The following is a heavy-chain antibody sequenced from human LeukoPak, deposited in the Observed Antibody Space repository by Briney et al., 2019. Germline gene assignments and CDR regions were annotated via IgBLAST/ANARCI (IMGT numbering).Heavy chain of an antibody. V-gene: IGHV3-21*04. CDR1: GFTFNSYA. CDR2: ISPIANYV. Sequence: GGSLRLSCSASGFTFNSYAMNWVRQAPGRGLEWVSSISPIANYVYYADSVEGRFTISRDNSKSTLYLEMNSLRADDTAVYYCAKGNYYDSSGYASWGQGTLVTVSS. CDR3: AKGNYYDSSGYAS. D-gene: IGHD3-22*01. J-gene: IGHJ5*02.